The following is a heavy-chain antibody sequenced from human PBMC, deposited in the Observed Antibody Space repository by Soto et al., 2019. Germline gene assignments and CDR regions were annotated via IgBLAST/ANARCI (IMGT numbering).Heavy chain of an antibody. V-gene: IGHV3-23*01. CDR2: ISGSGGST. CDR1: GFTFSSYA. J-gene: IGHJ4*02. CDR3: AKDRSSSWSLFDY. Sequence: RLSCAASGFTFSSYAMSWVRQAPGKGLEWVSAISGSGGSTYYADSVKGRFTISRDNSKNTLYLQMNSLRAEDTAVYYCAKDRSSSWSLFDYWGQGTLVTVSS. D-gene: IGHD6-13*01.